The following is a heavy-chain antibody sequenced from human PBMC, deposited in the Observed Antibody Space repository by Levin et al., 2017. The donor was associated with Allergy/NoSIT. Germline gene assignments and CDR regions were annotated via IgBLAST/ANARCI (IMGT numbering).Heavy chain of an antibody. Sequence: SETLSLTCAVYGGSFSGYYWSWIRQPPGKGLEWIGEINHSGSTNYNPSLKSRVTISVDTSKNQFSLKLSSVTAADTAVYYCARGREKVGAILVYWGQGTLVTVSS. J-gene: IGHJ4*02. D-gene: IGHD1-26*01. CDR2: INHSGST. V-gene: IGHV4-34*01. CDR1: GGSFSGYY. CDR3: ARGREKVGAILVY.